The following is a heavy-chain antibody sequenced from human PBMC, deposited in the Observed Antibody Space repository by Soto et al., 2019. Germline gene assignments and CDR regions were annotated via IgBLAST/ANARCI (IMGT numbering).Heavy chain of an antibody. CDR2: ISHSGST. CDR3: ARGYGRIFDY. D-gene: IGHD3-10*01. J-gene: IGHJ4*02. Sequence: WTWIRQPPGKGLECIGEISHSGSTNYNPSLKSRVTISVDTSKNQFSLKPSCVTAADTAVYYCARGYGRIFDYWGQGTLVTVPS. V-gene: IGHV4-34*01.